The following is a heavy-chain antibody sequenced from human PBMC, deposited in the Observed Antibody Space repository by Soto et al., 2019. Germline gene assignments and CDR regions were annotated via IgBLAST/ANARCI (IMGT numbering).Heavy chain of an antibody. J-gene: IGHJ5*02. CDR1: GFTFSNYA. V-gene: IGHV3-23*01. D-gene: IGHD3-22*01. CDR2: ISGTGGNT. Sequence: GGSLRLSCAASGFTFSNYAMSWVRQAPGKGLEWVSSISGTGGNTYYADSVKGRFTISRDNSKNTLYLQMNSLRAEDTAVYYCAKDPLYYDSSGPNNWFDPWGQGTLVTVSS. CDR3: AKDPLYYDSSGPNNWFDP.